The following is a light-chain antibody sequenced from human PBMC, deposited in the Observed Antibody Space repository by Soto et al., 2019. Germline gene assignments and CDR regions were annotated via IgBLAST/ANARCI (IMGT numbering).Light chain of an antibody. J-gene: IGLJ2*01. CDR2: EVS. CDR1: SSDVGSYNL. V-gene: IGLV2-23*02. CDR3: CSYAGSSTL. Sequence: QSVLTQPASVSGSPGQSITISCTGTSSDVGSYNLVSWYQQHPGKAPKLMIYEVSTRPSGVSNRFSGSKSGNTASLTISGLQAEDEADYYCCSYAGSSTLFGGGTKLTVL.